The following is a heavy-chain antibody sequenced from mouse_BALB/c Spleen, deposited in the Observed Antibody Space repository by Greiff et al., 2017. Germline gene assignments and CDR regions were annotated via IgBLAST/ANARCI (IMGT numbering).Heavy chain of an antibody. CDR1: GFTFSSFG. CDR3: ARSPWFAY. V-gene: IGHV5-17*02. Sequence: EVQVVESGGGLVQPGGSRKLSCAASGFTFSSFGMHWVRQAPEKGLEWVAYISSGSSTIYYADTVKGRFTISRDNPKNTLFLQMTSLRSEDTAMYYCARSPWFAYWGQGTLVTVSA. CDR2: ISSGSSTI. J-gene: IGHJ3*01.